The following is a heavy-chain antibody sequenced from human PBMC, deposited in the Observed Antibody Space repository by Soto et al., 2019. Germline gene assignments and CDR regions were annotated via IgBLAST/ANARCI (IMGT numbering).Heavy chain of an antibody. CDR2: IYWDDDK. J-gene: IGHJ4*02. Sequence: QLTLKESGPSLVKPTETLTRTCTFSGFSLSSSGVGVAWIRQPPGKPLEWLALIYWDDDKYTIPSLKSRLTITKDTSKNQVVLLMTNMDPVDTATYFCVHLLAGGRFDSWGQGTLVTVSS. CDR1: GFSLSSSGVG. V-gene: IGHV2-5*02. CDR3: VHLLAGGRFDS. D-gene: IGHD3-16*01.